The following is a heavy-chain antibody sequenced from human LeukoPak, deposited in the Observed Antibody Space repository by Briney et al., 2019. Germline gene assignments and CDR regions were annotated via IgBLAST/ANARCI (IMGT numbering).Heavy chain of an antibody. CDR2: IQQDGNEK. CDR3: AKAPGGIVAY. Sequence: GPSRRLACGGRASTCGSVWMRWVGQASRKGLQWVANIQQDGNEKYYVDSVKGRFTISRDNAKDSLYLQMSSLRAEDTAVYYCAKAPGGIVAYWGQGTLVTVSS. D-gene: IGHD3-16*01. J-gene: IGHJ4*02. CDR1: ASTCGSVW. V-gene: IGHV3-7*03.